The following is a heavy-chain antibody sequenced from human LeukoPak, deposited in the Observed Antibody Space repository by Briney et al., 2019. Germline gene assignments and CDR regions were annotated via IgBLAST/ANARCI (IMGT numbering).Heavy chain of an antibody. CDR1: GGSFSGYY. V-gene: IGHV4-34*01. D-gene: IGHD3-22*01. CDR3: ARGILGYYYFDL. J-gene: IGHJ2*01. CDR2: IHHRGAT. Sequence: PSETLCLTCVVSGGSFSGYYWSWIRRAPGKGLEWIGEIHHRGATNYKPSLRSRVTISGDTSKNQFSLTLTSVTAADTAVYYCARGILGYYYFDLWGRGTLVTVSS.